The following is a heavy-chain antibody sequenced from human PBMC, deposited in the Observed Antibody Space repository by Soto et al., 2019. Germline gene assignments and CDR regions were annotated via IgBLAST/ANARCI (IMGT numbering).Heavy chain of an antibody. Sequence: GGCLRIPLAAPGFSFCTYYINLVRPAPGVGVESVAKIKPDGSEEFYLDSVKGRFTISRDNSKNTLYLQMNSLRAEDTAVYYCAKDGLYSSGWYVTAWFDPWGQGTLVTVSS. V-gene: IGHV3-7*03. D-gene: IGHD6-19*01. J-gene: IGHJ5*02. CDR1: GFSFCTYY. CDR2: IKPDGSEE. CDR3: AKDGLYSSGWYVTAWFDP.